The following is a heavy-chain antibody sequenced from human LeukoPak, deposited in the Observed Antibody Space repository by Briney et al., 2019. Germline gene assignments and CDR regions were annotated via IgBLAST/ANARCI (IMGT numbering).Heavy chain of an antibody. CDR2: IYYSGST. CDR1: GGSIISSSYY. D-gene: IGHD6-19*01. Sequence: PSETLSLTCPVSGGSIISSSYYWGWIRQPPGKGLEWIGSIYYSGSTYYNPSLKSRVTISVDTSKNQFSLKLSSVTAADTAVYYCARRLAGTKEYDYWGQGTLVTVSS. J-gene: IGHJ4*02. V-gene: IGHV4-39*01. CDR3: ARRLAGTKEYDY.